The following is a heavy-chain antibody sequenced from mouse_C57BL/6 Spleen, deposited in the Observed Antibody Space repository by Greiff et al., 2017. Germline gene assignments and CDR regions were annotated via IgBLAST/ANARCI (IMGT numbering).Heavy chain of an antibody. V-gene: IGHV5-4*01. D-gene: IGHD2-14*01. Sequence: EVQRVEPGGGLVKPGGSLKLSCAASGFTFTSYALSWVRQTPEKRLEWVATISDGGSYTYYPDNVKGRVTISRDNANNNLYLQISHLKSEDTAMYYCARDRGQSYYVYEEAMEYWGQGTSVTVSS. CDR2: ISDGGSYT. J-gene: IGHJ4*01. CDR3: ARDRGQSYYVYEEAMEY. CDR1: GFTFTSYA.